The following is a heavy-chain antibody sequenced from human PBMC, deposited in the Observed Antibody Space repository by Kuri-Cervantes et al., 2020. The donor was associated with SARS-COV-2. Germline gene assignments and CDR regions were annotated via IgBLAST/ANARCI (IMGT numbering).Heavy chain of an antibody. CDR3: ARHPGGSYYREFDY. CDR1: GYTFSTYG. D-gene: IGHD1-26*01. Sequence: SVKVSCKAAGYTFSTYGLSWVRQAPGQGLEWMGGIIPIFGTANYAQKFQGRVTITADESTSTAYMELSSLRSEDTAVYYCARHPGGSYYREFDYWGQGTLVTVSS. CDR2: IIPIFGTA. J-gene: IGHJ4*02. V-gene: IGHV1-69*13.